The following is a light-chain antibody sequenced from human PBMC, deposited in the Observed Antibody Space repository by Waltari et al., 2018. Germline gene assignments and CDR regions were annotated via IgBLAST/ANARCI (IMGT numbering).Light chain of an antibody. CDR1: RSNIRNNA. CDR2: YDD. V-gene: IGLV1-36*01. Sequence: QSVLTQPPSVSEAPRQRGTISCSGSRSNIRNNAVSWYQQLPGKAPKLLIYYDDLLPSGVSDRFSGSKSGTSASLAISGLQSDDEADYYCAVWDDSLNGVVFGGGTKLTVL. J-gene: IGLJ2*01. CDR3: AVWDDSLNGVV.